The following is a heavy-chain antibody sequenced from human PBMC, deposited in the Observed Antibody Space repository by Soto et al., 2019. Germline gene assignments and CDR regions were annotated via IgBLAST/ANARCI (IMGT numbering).Heavy chain of an antibody. J-gene: IGHJ4*02. CDR1: GGSISSYY. D-gene: IGHD6-19*01. CDR2: IYYSGST. CDR3: ARDDGSSGLDY. V-gene: IGHV4-59*01. Sequence: SETLSLTCTVSGGSISSYYWSWIRQPPGKGLEWIGYIYYSGSTNYNPSLKSRVTTSVDTSKNQFSLKLSSVTAADTAVYYCARDDGSSGLDYWGQGTLVTVSS.